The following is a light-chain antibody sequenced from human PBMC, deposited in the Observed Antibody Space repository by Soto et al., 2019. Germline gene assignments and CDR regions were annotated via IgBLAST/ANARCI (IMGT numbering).Light chain of an antibody. J-gene: IGKJ1*01. V-gene: IGKV3-15*01. CDR1: QSVRSY. CDR2: GAS. Sequence: EVVLTQSPSTLSVSQGERATLSCRASQSVRSYLGWYQQKPGQAPRLLIYGASTRATGIPARFSGSGSGTDFTLTISSLQPEDIATYYCQNYDSAPRTFGQGTKVDIK. CDR3: QNYDSAPRT.